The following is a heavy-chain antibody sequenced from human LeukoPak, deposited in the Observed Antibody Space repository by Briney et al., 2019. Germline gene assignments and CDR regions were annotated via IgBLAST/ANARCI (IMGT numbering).Heavy chain of an antibody. CDR1: GFTFSSYS. J-gene: IGHJ4*02. CDR2: ISGSSSTI. D-gene: IGHD2-2*01. CDR3: ATQQRGYCSATSCYRFDY. V-gene: IGHV3-48*01. Sequence: GGSLRLSCAASGFTFSSYSMNWVRQAPGKGLEWVSYISGSSSTIYYAYSVKGRFTISRDNSKNSLYLQMNSLRGEDTAVYYCATQQRGYCSATSCYRFDYWGQGTLVTVSS.